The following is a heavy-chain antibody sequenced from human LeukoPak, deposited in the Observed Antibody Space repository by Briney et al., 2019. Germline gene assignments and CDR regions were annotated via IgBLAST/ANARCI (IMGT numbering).Heavy chain of an antibody. D-gene: IGHD6-13*01. J-gene: IGHJ4*02. CDR3: AKTNPGDSSSWYFDS. CDR1: GGSISSLY. V-gene: IGHV4-59*11. Sequence: SETLSLTCTVSGGSISSLYWSWIPQPPGKGREWIVHIYYTGSTNYNPSLKSRVTISVDTTKKHFSLKLSFVTAADTADYYGAKTNPGDSSSWYFDSWGQGTLVTVSS. CDR2: IYYTGST.